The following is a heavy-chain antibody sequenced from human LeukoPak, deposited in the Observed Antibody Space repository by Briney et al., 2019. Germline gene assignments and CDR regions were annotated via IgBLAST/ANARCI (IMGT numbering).Heavy chain of an antibody. J-gene: IGHJ4*02. CDR1: GYTFTSYG. D-gene: IGHD5-18*01. CDR2: INPYNDNA. Sequence: ASVKVSCKASGYTFTSYGINWVRQAPGQGLEWMGWINPYNDNANYAQKLQGRVTMTTDTSTSTAYMELRSLRSDDTAVYYCASATGIDGYTSGYDFWGQGTLVTVSS. CDR3: ASATGIDGYTSGYDF. V-gene: IGHV1-18*01.